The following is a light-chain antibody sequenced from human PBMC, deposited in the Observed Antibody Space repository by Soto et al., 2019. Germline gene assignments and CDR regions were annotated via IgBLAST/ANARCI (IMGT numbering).Light chain of an antibody. J-gene: IGKJ1*01. CDR3: QQYGSSRWT. CDR2: GAS. CDR1: QPISGN. Sequence: MTQSPGALSMSPGDRVTLSCRASQPISGNVAWYQQKPGQAPRLLIYGASSRATGIPDRFSGSGSGTDFTLTISRLEPEDFAVYYCQQYGSSRWTFGQGTKVDIK. V-gene: IGKV3-20*01.